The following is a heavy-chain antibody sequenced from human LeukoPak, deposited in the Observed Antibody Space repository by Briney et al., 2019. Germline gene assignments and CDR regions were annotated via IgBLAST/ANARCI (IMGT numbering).Heavy chain of an antibody. CDR1: GFTFSSYE. J-gene: IGHJ4*02. Sequence: GGSLRLSCAASGFTFSSYEMNWVRQAPGKGLEWVSYISSSGSTIYYADSVRGRFTISRDNAKNSLYLQMNSLRAEDTAVYYCARERRPLSSGWYDDYWGQGTLVTVSS. D-gene: IGHD6-19*01. V-gene: IGHV3-48*03. CDR3: ARERRPLSSGWYDDY. CDR2: ISSSGSTI.